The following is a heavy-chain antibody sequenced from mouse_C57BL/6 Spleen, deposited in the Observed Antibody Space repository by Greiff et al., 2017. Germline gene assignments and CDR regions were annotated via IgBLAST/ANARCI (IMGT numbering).Heavy chain of an antibody. V-gene: IGHV5-4*01. CDR2: ISDGGSYT. CDR3: ARESDYYAMDY. CDR1: GFTFSSYA. J-gene: IGHJ4*01. Sequence: EVQRVESGGGLVKPGGSLKLSCAASGFTFSSYAMSWVRQTPEKRLEWVATISDGGSYTYYPDNVKGRFTISRDNAKNNLYLQMSHLKSEDTAMYYCARESDYYAMDYWGQGTSVTVSS.